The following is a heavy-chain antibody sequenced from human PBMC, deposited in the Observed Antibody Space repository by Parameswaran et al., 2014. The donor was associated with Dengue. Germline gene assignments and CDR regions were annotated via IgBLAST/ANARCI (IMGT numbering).Heavy chain of an antibody. Sequence: WVRQAPGQGLEWMGWISAYNGNTNYAQKLQGRVTMTTDTSTSTAYMELRSLRSDDTAVYYCARSSSSWYDFDYWGQGTLVTVSS. CDR3: ARSSSSWYDFDY. V-gene: IGHV1-18*01. CDR2: ISAYNGNT. J-gene: IGHJ4*02. D-gene: IGHD6-13*01.